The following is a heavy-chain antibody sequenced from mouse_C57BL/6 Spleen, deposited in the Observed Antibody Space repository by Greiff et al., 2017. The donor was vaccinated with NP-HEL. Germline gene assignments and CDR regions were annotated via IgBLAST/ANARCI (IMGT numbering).Heavy chain of an antibody. CDR1: GFTFSDYY. Sequence: EVKLMESEGGLVQPGSSMKLSCTASGFTFSDYYMAWVRQVPEKGLEWVANINYDGSSTYYLDSLKSRFIISRDNAKNILYLQMSSLKSEDTATYYCARGEGSLWYFDVWGTGTTVTVSS. CDR3: ARGEGSLWYFDV. CDR2: INYDGSST. J-gene: IGHJ1*03. V-gene: IGHV5-16*01.